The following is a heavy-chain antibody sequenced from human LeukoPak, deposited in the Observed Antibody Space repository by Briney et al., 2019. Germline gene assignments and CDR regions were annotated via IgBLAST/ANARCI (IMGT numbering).Heavy chain of an antibody. CDR3: ARLLLDSGSYPGHDAFDI. CDR2: IYPGDSDT. Sequence: GESLKISCKGSGYSFTSYWIGWVRQMPGKGLEWMGIIYPGDSDTRYSPSFQGQVTISADKSISTAYLQRSSLQASDTAMYYCARLLLDSGSYPGHDAFDIWGQGTMVTVSS. D-gene: IGHD1-26*01. J-gene: IGHJ3*02. V-gene: IGHV5-51*01. CDR1: GYSFTSYW.